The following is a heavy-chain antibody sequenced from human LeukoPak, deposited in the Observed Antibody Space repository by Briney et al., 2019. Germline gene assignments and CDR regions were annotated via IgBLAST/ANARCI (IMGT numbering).Heavy chain of an antibody. CDR1: GYSXTNYG. V-gene: IGHV1-18*01. CDR2: ISAHNGNT. Sequence: GASVKVSCKASGYSXTNYGISWVRQAPGQGLEWMGWISAHNGNTSYAQKLQGRVTMTTDTSTSTAYMELRTLRSDDTAVYYCARDHSYASRGGSFDYWGQGTLVTVSS. J-gene: IGHJ4*02. CDR3: ARDHSYASRGGSFDY. D-gene: IGHD3-16*01.